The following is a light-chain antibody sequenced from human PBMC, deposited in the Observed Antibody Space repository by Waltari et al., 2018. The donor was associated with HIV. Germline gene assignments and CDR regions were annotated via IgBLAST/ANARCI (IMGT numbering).Light chain of an antibody. CDR1: SNDVGSSKY. J-gene: IGLJ1*01. CDR3: SSYTSSSTYV. V-gene: IGLV2-14*03. Sequence: QSALTQPASVSGSPGQSITISCTGTSNDVGSSKYVSWHQQHPGEAPTLIIHDVSDRPSGISNRFSGSKSGNTASLTISGLQTEDEADYYCSSYTSSSTYVFGTGTRVTVL. CDR2: DVS.